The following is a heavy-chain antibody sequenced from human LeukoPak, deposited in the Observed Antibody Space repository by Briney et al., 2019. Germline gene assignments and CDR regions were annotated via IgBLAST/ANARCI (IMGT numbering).Heavy chain of an antibody. D-gene: IGHD3-22*01. J-gene: IGHJ4*02. V-gene: IGHV3-11*03. CDR3: ARSLGIVVVFDQ. CDR2: ISSSSSYT. CDR1: GFTFSDYY. Sequence: GGSLRLSCAVSGFTFSDYYMNWIRQAPGKGLEWVSYISSSSSYTNYADSVKGRFTISRDNAKNSLYLQMNSLRAEDTAAYYCARSLGIVVVFDQWGQGTLVTVSS.